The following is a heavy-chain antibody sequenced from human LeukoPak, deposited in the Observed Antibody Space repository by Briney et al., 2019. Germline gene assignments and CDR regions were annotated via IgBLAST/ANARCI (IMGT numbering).Heavy chain of an antibody. CDR3: ARDYRGVGSGSPFGFDY. V-gene: IGHV1-2*02. Sequence: ASVKVSCKASGHTFTDYYIHWVRQAPGQGLEWMGWINPGSGATNYAQKFQGRVTMTRDTSISTAYMDLSRLRSGDTAIYYCARDYRGVGSGSPFGFDYWGQGTLVTVSS. D-gene: IGHD3-10*01. J-gene: IGHJ4*02. CDR2: INPGSGAT. CDR1: GHTFTDYY.